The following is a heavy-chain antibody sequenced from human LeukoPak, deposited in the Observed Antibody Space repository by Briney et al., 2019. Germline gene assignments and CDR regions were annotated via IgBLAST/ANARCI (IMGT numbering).Heavy chain of an antibody. CDR2: IKSKAAGGTT. V-gene: IGHV3-15*01. CDR3: TTGPDPTFDY. J-gene: IGHJ4*02. Sequence: GGSLRLSCAASGFXFSSVWVSWVRQAPGKGLEWVGGIKSKAAGGTTDYAAPVKGRFTISRDDSKNTLYLQMNSLKTEDTAIYYCTTGPDPTFDYWGRGTLVTVSS. CDR1: GFXFSSVW.